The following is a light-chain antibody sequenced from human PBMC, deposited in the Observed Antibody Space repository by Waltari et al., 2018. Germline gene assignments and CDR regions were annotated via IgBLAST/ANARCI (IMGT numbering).Light chain of an antibody. Sequence: QSVLTQPASVSGSPGQSIPLSCTGTRSDIGAYNFVSWFQQLPGQAPRLLISEATKRPSGVSYRFSGSKSGNTASLSISDLQAEDEADYYCCSYVGGSRVLFGGGTKLTV. CDR2: EAT. V-gene: IGLV2-23*01. CDR3: CSYVGGSRVL. CDR1: RSDIGAYNF. J-gene: IGLJ2*01.